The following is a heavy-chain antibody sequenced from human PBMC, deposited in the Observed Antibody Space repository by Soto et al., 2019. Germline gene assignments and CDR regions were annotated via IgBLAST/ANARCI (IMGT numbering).Heavy chain of an antibody. J-gene: IGHJ6*02. D-gene: IGHD1-1*01. CDR3: ERALKELEVRPSYYYYGLDV. CDR1: GFTFSSYA. CDR2: ISYDGSNK. Sequence: GVSLRLSCSASGFTFSSYAMHWVRQAPGKGLEWVAVISYDGSNKYYADSVKGRFTISRDNSKNTLYLQMNSLRAEDTAVYYCERALKELEVRPSYYYYGLDVWGQGITVTVSS. V-gene: IGHV3-30-3*01.